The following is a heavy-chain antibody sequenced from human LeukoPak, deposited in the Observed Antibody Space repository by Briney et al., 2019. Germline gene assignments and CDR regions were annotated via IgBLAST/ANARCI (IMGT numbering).Heavy chain of an antibody. CDR2: VSYSGST. Sequence: SETLSLTCTVSDGSISSSSYYWGWIRQPPGKGLEWIGYVSYSGSTNYNPSLKSRVTISVDTSKNQFSLKLTSVTAADTAVYYCARKEWVPYYFDFWGQGTLVTVSS. J-gene: IGHJ4*02. D-gene: IGHD3-3*01. V-gene: IGHV4-61*05. CDR3: ARKEWVPYYFDF. CDR1: DGSISSSSYY.